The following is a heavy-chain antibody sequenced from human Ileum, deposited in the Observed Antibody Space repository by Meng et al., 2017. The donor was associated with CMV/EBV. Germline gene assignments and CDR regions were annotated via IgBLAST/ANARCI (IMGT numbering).Heavy chain of an antibody. D-gene: IGHD3/OR15-3a*01. CDR3: VNRAWMDF. CDR1: GFSFSNLW. V-gene: IGHV3-74*01. Sequence: EVQLVESGGDLVQPGGSLRLSCAASGFSFSNLWMHWVRQAPGKGLVWVSRINSNGGTTNYADSVKGRFTISRDNAKNTLYLQMNSLRVEDTAIYYCVNRAWMDFWGQGNLVTVSS. J-gene: IGHJ4*02. CDR2: INSNGGTT.